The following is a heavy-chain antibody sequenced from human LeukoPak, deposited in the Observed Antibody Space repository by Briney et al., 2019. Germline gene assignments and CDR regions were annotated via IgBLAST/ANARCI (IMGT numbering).Heavy chain of an antibody. Sequence: PSETLSLTCTVSGGSITGYYWSWIRQSAGKGLEWIGFVYYSGSISYNPSLKSRVTISADTSNNQFSLKLDSVTAADTAVYYCARLSRVAVAGSYGYHSMDVWGRGTTVTVSS. D-gene: IGHD6-19*01. J-gene: IGHJ6*02. CDR1: GGSITGYY. CDR3: ARLSRVAVAGSYGYHSMDV. CDR2: VYYSGSI. V-gene: IGHV4-59*01.